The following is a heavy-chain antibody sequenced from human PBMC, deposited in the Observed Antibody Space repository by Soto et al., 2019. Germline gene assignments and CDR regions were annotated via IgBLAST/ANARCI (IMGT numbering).Heavy chain of an antibody. CDR3: ARSGPGPTYLDY. J-gene: IGHJ4*02. CDR1: GYTFTDYY. V-gene: IGHV1-2*02. CDR2: INPNSGGT. D-gene: IGHD1-7*01. Sequence: QVQLVQSGAEVKKPGASVKVSCKASGYTFTDYYVHWVRQAPGQGLEWMGWINPNSGGTNYAQKFQGRVTLTRDTSISTAHMELSRLTSDDTAMYFCARSGPGPTYLDYWGQGTLVTVSS.